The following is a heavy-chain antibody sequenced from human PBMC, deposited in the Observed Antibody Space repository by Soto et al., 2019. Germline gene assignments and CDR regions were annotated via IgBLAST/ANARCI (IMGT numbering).Heavy chain of an antibody. J-gene: IGHJ4*02. CDR2: IWYDGSNK. V-gene: IGHV3-33*01. Sequence: GGSLSLSCAASGFPFSSYGMHWVRQAPGKGLEWVAVIWYDGSNKYYADSVKGRFTISRDNSKNTLYLQMNSLRAEDTAVYYCARDYDSSGYPRYYFDYWGQGTLVTVSS. CDR3: ARDYDSSGYPRYYFDY. D-gene: IGHD3-22*01. CDR1: GFPFSSYG.